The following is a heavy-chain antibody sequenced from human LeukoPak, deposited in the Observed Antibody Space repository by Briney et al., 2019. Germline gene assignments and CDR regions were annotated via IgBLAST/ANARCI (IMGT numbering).Heavy chain of an antibody. CDR2: IYYSGST. V-gene: IGHV4-59*01. J-gene: IGHJ6*03. CDR1: GGSFSGYY. CDR3: ARGMTQEYYYYYYYMDV. Sequence: SETLSLTCAVYGGSFSGYYWSWIRQPPGKGLEWIGCIYYSGSTNYNPSLKSRVTISVDTSRNQFSLKLSSVTAADTAVYYCARGMTQEYYYYYYYMDVWGKGTTVTVSS.